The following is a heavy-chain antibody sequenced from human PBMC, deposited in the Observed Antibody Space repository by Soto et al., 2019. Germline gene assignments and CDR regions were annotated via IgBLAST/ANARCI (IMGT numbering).Heavy chain of an antibody. CDR1: GFTFSSYD. D-gene: IGHD3-22*01. J-gene: IGHJ4*02. Sequence: GGSLRLSCSASGFTFSSYDMHWVRQGTGKGLEWVSAIGTTGDTYYAGSVRGRFTISRENAKNSLYLQMNSLRAGDTAIYFCARAIGPTLFDYWGQGTLVTVSS. V-gene: IGHV3-13*04. CDR2: IGTTGDT. CDR3: ARAIGPTLFDY.